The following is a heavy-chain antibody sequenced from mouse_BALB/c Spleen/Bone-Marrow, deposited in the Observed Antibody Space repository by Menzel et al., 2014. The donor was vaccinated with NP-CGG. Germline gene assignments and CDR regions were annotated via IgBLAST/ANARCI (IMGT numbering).Heavy chain of an antibody. Sequence: EVMLVESGGGLVKPGGSLKLSCAASGSTFSSYAMSWVRQTPEKRLEWVATISSGGSYTYYPDSVKGRFTISRDNAKNTLYLQMSSLRSEDTAMYYCARRGYGNYVGYAMDYWGQGTSVTVSS. CDR3: ARRGYGNYVGYAMDY. CDR1: GSTFSSYA. D-gene: IGHD2-10*02. CDR2: ISSGGSYT. J-gene: IGHJ4*01. V-gene: IGHV5-9-1*01.